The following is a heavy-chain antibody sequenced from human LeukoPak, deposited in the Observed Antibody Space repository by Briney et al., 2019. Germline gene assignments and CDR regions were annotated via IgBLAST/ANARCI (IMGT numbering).Heavy chain of an antibody. J-gene: IGHJ4*02. D-gene: IGHD6-13*01. V-gene: IGHV4-39*07. CDR2: IYYSGST. CDR3: ARGVWNYFDY. Sequence: PSETLSLTCTVSGGSISSSSYYWGWIRRPPGKGLEWIGSIYYSGSTYYNPSLKSRVTISVDTSKNQFSLKLSSVTAADTAVYYCARGVWNYFDYWGQGTLVTASS. CDR1: GGSISSSSYY.